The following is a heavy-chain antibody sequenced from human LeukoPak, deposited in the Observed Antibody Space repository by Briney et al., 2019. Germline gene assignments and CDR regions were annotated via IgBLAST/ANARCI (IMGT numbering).Heavy chain of an antibody. D-gene: IGHD4-17*01. CDR2: MNPNSGNT. J-gene: IGHJ4*02. CDR1: GYTFTSYD. CDR3: ASSGRSMTTVTYDDY. Sequence: ASVKVPCKASGYTFTSYDINWVRQATGQGLEWMGWMNPNSGNTGYAQKFQGRVTITTDESTSTAYMELSSLRSEDTAVYYCASSGRSMTTVTYDDYWGQGTLVTVSS. V-gene: IGHV1-8*01.